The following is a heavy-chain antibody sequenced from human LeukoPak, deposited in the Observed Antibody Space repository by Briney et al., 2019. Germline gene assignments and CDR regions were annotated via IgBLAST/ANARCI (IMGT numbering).Heavy chain of an antibody. CDR2: IYYSGST. V-gene: IGHV4-30-4*01. CDR1: GGSISSGDYY. D-gene: IGHD3-16*01. J-gene: IGHJ1*01. CDR3: ARAGSYGYLRVGY. Sequence: SETLSLTCTVSGGSISSGDYYWSWIRQPPGKGLEWIGYIYYSGSTYYNPSLKSRVTISVDTSKNQFSLRLSSVTAADTAVYYCARAGSYGYLRVGYWGQGALVTVSS.